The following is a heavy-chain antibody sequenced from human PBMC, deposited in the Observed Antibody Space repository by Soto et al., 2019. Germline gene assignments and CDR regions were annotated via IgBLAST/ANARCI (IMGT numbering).Heavy chain of an antibody. CDR1: GGSVSSGSYY. CDR2: IYYSGST. Sequence: QVQLQESGPGLVKPSETLSLTCTVSGGSVSSGSYYWSWIRQPPGKGLEWIGYIYYSGSTNYNPSLKSRVTISVDTSKNRFSLKLSSVTAADTAVYYCARGFYSNYEAYYYGMDVWGQGTTVTVSS. V-gene: IGHV4-61*01. CDR3: ARGFYSNYEAYYYGMDV. J-gene: IGHJ6*02. D-gene: IGHD4-4*01.